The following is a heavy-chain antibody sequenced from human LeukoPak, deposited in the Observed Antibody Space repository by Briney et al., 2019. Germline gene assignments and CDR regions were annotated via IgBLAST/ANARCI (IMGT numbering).Heavy chain of an antibody. J-gene: IGHJ4*02. CDR1: GYTFTSSA. Sequence: PGASVKVSCKASGYTFTSSAVQWVRQARGQRLEWIGWIVVGSGNTNYAQKFQERVTITRDMSTSTAYMELSSLRSEDTAVYYCAADRRPKTPYDSSGYYSSDYWGQGTLVTVSS. CDR3: AADRRPKTPYDSSGYYSSDY. D-gene: IGHD3-22*01. V-gene: IGHV1-58*01. CDR2: IVVGSGNT.